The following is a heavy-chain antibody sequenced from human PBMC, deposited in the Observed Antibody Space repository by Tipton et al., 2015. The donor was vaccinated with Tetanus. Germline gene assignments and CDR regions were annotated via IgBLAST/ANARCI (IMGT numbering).Heavy chain of an antibody. Sequence: TLSLTCTVSGGSIDSVNYYWSWIRQPSGKGLEWIGYVFHSGSTKYNPSLKSRVTISVDTSKNQFSLKLRSVTAADTAVYYCARDSNFYSYSYKGMDVWGQGTTVTVSS. V-gene: IGHV4-61*01. J-gene: IGHJ6*02. CDR1: GGSIDSVNYY. CDR2: VFHSGST. CDR3: ARDSNFYSYSYKGMDV. D-gene: IGHD4-11*01.